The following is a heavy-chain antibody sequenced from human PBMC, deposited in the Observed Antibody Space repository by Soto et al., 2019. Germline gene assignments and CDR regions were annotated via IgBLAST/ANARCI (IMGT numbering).Heavy chain of an antibody. J-gene: IGHJ4*02. CDR2: IYHSGST. D-gene: IGHD5-18*01. V-gene: IGHV4-4*02. CDR3: ARDHTAIALAY. CDR1: GGSISSSNW. Sequence: QVQLQESGPGLVKPSGTLSLTCAVSGGSISSSNWWSWVRQPPGKGLEWIGEIYHSGSTNYTPSLQSRVPKSVDKSKNQFSLKLSSVTAAATAVDYCARDHTAIALAYWGKGTLVTVSS.